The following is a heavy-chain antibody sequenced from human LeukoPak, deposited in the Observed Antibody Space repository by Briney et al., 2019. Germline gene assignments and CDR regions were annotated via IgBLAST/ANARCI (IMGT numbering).Heavy chain of an antibody. CDR2: IIPIFGTA. D-gene: IGHD3-3*01. J-gene: IGHJ4*02. CDR1: RGTFSSYA. V-gene: IGHV1-69*13. CDR3: AREYYDFWSGGSIPYFDY. Sequence: SVKVSCKASRGTFSSYAISWVRQAPGQGLEWMGGIIPIFGTANYAQKFQGRVTITADESTSTAYMELSSLRSEDTAVYYCAREYYDFWSGGSIPYFDYWGQGTLVTVSS.